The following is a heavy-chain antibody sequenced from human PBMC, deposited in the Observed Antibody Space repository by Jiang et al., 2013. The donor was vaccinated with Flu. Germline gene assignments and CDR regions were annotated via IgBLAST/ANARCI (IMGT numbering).Heavy chain of an antibody. J-gene: IGHJ4*02. Sequence: GAEVKKPGESLKISCKGSGYSFPNYWIGWVRQMPGKGLEWMGIIYPGDSDTRYSPSFQGQVTISADKSISTAYLQWSSLMASDTAMYHCARRIAAAGTKNFRYFDYWGQGTLVTVSS. V-gene: IGHV5-51*03. CDR1: GYSFPNYW. D-gene: IGHD6-13*01. CDR3: ARRIAAAGTKNFRYFDY. CDR2: IYPGDSDT.